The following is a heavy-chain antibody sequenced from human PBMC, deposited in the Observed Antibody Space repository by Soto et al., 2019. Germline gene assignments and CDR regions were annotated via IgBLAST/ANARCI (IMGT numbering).Heavy chain of an antibody. Sequence: ASVKVSCKASGGTFDNYAVSWVRQAPGQGLEWMGGIIPMFETVNYAQRFQGRLTIAADESTSTAYMELTSLTSADTAIYFCARGLRTGNYGMDVWGQGTTVTVSS. CDR3: ARGLRTGNYGMDV. CDR1: GGTFDNYA. J-gene: IGHJ6*02. CDR2: IIPMFETV. V-gene: IGHV1-69*13. D-gene: IGHD2-15*01.